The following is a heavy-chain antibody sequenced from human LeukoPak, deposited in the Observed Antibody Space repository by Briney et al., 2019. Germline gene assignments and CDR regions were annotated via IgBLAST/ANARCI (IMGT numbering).Heavy chain of an antibody. J-gene: IGHJ3*02. D-gene: IGHD3-22*01. CDR1: GGSISSYY. V-gene: IGHV4-4*07. Sequence: SETLSLTCTVSGGSISSYYWSWIRQPAGKGLEWIGRIYTSGSTNYNPSLKSRVTISVDTSKNQFSLKLSSVTAADTAVYYCARAGGYYDSSGYYLHAFDIWGQGTMVTVSS. CDR3: ARAGGYYDSSGYYLHAFDI. CDR2: IYTSGST.